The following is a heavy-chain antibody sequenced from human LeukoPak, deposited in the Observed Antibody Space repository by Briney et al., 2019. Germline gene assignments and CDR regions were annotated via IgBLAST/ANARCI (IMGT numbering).Heavy chain of an antibody. V-gene: IGHV7-4-1*02. CDR2: INTNTGNP. CDR3: ARDLDSSSFDAFDI. J-gene: IGHJ3*02. CDR1: GYTFTSYA. Sequence: ASVKVSCKASGYTFTSYAMNWVRQAPGQGLEWMGWINTNTGNPTYAQGFTGRFVFSLDTSVSTAYLQISSLKAEDTAVYYCARDLDSSSFDAFDIWGQGTMVTVSS. D-gene: IGHD6-13*01.